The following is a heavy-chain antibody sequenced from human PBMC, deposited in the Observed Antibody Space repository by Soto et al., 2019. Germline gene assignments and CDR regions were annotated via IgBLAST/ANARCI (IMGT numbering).Heavy chain of an antibody. CDR2: ISYDGSNK. J-gene: IGHJ4*02. CDR1: GFTFSSYG. CDR3: AKSYVGGCSSTSCYSGIDY. D-gene: IGHD2-2*01. Sequence: GGSLRLSCAASGFTFSSYGMHWVRQAPGKGLEWVAVISYDGSNKYYADSVKGRFTISRDNSKNTLYLQMNSLRAEDTAVYYCAKSYVGGCSSTSCYSGIDYWGQGTLVTVSS. V-gene: IGHV3-30*18.